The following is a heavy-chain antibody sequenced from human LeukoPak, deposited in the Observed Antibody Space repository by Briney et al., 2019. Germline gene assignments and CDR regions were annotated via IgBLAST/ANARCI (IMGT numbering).Heavy chain of an antibody. V-gene: IGHV1-2*02. J-gene: IGHJ6*03. CDR2: INPNTGGT. CDR3: ARAPVELGQYYYYRDV. D-gene: IGHD1-26*01. Sequence: ASVKVSCKASVYTFTGYFVHWVRQAPGQGLQWMGWINPNTGGTNYAQKFQGRVTMTRETSISTAYMDLSRLRSDDTAVYYFARAPVELGQYYYYRDVWGKGTPVTVSS. CDR1: VYTFTGYF.